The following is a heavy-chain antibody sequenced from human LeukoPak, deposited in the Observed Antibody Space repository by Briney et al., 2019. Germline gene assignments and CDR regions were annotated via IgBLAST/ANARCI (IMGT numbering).Heavy chain of an antibody. CDR3: TRGSIAVPYNWFDP. CDR1: GYTFTSYD. Sequence: ASVKVSCKASGYTFTSYDINWVRQATGQGLEWMGWMNPNSGNTGYAQKFQGRVTMTRDNSITTAYMELSSLRSDDTAVYYCTRGSIAVPYNWFDPWGQGTLVTVSS. V-gene: IGHV1-8*01. D-gene: IGHD6-19*01. CDR2: MNPNSGNT. J-gene: IGHJ5*02.